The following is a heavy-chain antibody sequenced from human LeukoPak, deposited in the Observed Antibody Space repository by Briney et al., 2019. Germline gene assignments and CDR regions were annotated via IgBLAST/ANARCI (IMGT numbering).Heavy chain of an antibody. V-gene: IGHV1-3*01. J-gene: IGHJ5*02. D-gene: IGHD2-15*01. CDR2: INAGNDNT. Sequence: ASVKVSCKASGYTFTSYAMHWVRQAPGQRLEWMGWINAGNDNTKYSQKFQGRVTITRDTSASTAYMELSSLRSEDTAVYYCARDLGYCTGGTCYPNWFDPCGQGTLVTVSS. CDR3: ARDLGYCTGGTCYPNWFDP. CDR1: GYTFTSYA.